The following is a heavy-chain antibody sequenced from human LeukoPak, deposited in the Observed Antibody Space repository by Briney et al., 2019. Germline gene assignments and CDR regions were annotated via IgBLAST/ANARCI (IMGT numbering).Heavy chain of an antibody. CDR3: ANLETGIY. CDR1: GFTFSSYA. CDR2: ISYDGSNK. D-gene: IGHD7-27*01. Sequence: QSGGSLRLSCAASGFTFSSYAMHWVRQAPGKGLEWVAVISYDGSNKYYADSVKGRFTISRDNSKNTLYLQMNSLRAEDTAVYYCANLETGIYWGQGTLVTVSS. V-gene: IGHV3-30-3*01. J-gene: IGHJ4*02.